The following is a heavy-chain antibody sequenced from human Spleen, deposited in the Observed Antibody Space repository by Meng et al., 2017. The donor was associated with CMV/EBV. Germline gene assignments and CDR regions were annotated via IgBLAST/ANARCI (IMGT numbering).Heavy chain of an antibody. Sequence: AGFTFDDSGMSWVRQVPGKGLEWVSGINWSGGSAGYADSVKGRFTISRDNAKHSLYLQMNSLRAEDTALYYCARRSGLVPAASIFDYWGQGTLAPSPQ. J-gene: IGHJ4*02. V-gene: IGHV3-20*03. CDR3: ARRSGLVPAASIFDY. D-gene: IGHD2-2*01. CDR2: INWSGGSA. CDR1: GFTFDDSG.